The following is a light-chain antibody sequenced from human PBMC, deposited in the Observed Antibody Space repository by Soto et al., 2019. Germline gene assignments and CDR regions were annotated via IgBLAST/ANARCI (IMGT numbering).Light chain of an antibody. J-gene: IGLJ1*01. CDR3: SSYTSSSTLPYV. CDR2: EVS. Sequence: QSALTQPAPVSGSPGQSITISCTGTSSDVGGYNYVSWYQQHPCKAPKLMIYEVSNRPSGVSNRFSGSKSGNTASLTISGLQAEDEADYYCSSYTSSSTLPYVFGTGTKVTVL. V-gene: IGLV2-14*01. CDR1: SSDVGGYNY.